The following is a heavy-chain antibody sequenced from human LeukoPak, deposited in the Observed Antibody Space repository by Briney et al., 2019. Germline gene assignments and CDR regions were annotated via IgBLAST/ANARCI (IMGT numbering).Heavy chain of an antibody. J-gene: IGHJ5*02. D-gene: IGHD3-16*02. CDR1: GGSISSYY. CDR2: IYYSGST. V-gene: IGHV4-59*01. Sequence: SETLSLTCTVSGGSISSYYWSWIRQPPGKGLEWIGYIYYSGSTNYNPSLKSRVTISVDTSKNQFSLKLSSVTAADTAVYYCARDIYDYVWGSYRYNWFDPWGQGTLVTVSS. CDR3: ARDIYDYVWGSYRYNWFDP.